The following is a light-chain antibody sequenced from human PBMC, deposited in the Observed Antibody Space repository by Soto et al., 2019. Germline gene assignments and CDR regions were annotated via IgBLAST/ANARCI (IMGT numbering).Light chain of an antibody. V-gene: IGLV2-14*01. CDR1: SGDIGSYNR. J-gene: IGLJ1*01. CDR3: RSHTNINAXACV. Sequence: QSSLTQPASVSGSPGQSITISCTGTSGDIGSYNRVSWYQQHPGKAPKLIIYEVTDRPSGVSNRFSGYKSGNTASLTISGLQAEDEAEYYCRSHTNINAXACVFGTGTKVXV. CDR2: EVT.